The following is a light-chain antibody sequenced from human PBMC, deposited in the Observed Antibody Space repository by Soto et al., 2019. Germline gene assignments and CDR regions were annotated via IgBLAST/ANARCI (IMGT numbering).Light chain of an antibody. CDR2: GAS. Sequence: EIVMTQSPATLSVSPGERATLSCRASQSVGSNLAWYQQKPGQAPRLLIYGASTRATGIPARFSGSGSGTEFTLTISRLKSEDFEVYYCQQYNNWPPWTFGQGTKVEIK. J-gene: IGKJ1*01. CDR3: QQYNNWPPWT. CDR1: QSVGSN. V-gene: IGKV3-15*01.